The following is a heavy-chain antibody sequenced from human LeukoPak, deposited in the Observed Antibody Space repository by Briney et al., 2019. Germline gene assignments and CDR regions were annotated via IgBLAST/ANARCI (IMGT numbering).Heavy chain of an antibody. V-gene: IGHV1-2*06. Sequence: ASVKVSCKASGYTFTGYYMHWVRQAPGQGLEWMGRINPNSGGTNYAQKFEGRVTMTRDTSISTAYMDLSRLRSDDTAVYYCASLAGNWNPIDYWGQGTLVTVSS. CDR2: INPNSGGT. D-gene: IGHD1-20*01. CDR1: GYTFTGYY. CDR3: ASLAGNWNPIDY. J-gene: IGHJ4*02.